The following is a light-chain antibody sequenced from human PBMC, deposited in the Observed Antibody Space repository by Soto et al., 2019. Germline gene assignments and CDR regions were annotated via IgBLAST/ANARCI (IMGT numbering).Light chain of an antibody. Sequence: DIQLTQSPSFLSASVGDRVTITCRASQGISSYLAWYQQKPGTAPKLLIYAASTLQSGVPSRFSGSGSGTESTLTISRLQPEDSATYYCQQLNSYPLTFGPGTKVDIK. V-gene: IGKV1-9*01. CDR2: AAS. J-gene: IGKJ3*01. CDR1: QGISSY. CDR3: QQLNSYPLT.